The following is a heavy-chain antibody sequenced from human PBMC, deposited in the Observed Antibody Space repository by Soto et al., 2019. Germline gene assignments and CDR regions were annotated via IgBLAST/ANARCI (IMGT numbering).Heavy chain of an antibody. V-gene: IGHV1-46*01. CDR2: INPSGGST. CDR3: ARGEDYYDTFYYGMGV. D-gene: IGHD3-22*01. CDR1: GYTFTSYY. Sequence: GASVKVSCKASGYTFTSYYMHWVRQAPGQGLEWMGIINPSGGSTSYAQKFQGRVTMTRDTSTSTVYMELSSLRSEDTAVYYCARGEDYYDTFYYGMGVWGQGTTVTVSS. J-gene: IGHJ6*02.